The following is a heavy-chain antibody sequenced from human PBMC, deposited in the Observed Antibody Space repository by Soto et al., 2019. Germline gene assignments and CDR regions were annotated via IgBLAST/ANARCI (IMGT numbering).Heavy chain of an antibody. CDR3: TRATVTTYNAFDI. CDR1: GFTFSGSG. J-gene: IGHJ3*02. CDR2: IRSKANSYAT. Sequence: WGSLRLSCAASGFTFSGSGMHWVRQASGKGLEWVGRIRSKANSYATAYAASVKGRFTISRDDSKNTAYLQMNSLKTEDTAVYYCTRATVTTYNAFDIWGQGTMVTV. D-gene: IGHD4-17*01. V-gene: IGHV3-73*01.